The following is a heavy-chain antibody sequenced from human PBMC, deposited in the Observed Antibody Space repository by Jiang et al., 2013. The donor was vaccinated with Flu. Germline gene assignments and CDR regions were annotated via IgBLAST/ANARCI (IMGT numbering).Heavy chain of an antibody. D-gene: IGHD6-13*01. V-gene: IGHV4-30-2*04. Sequence: TISVDTSKNQFSLKLSSVTAADTAVYYCARGFSSSWPFDYWGQGTLVTVSS. J-gene: IGHJ4*02. CDR3: ARGFSSSWPFDY.